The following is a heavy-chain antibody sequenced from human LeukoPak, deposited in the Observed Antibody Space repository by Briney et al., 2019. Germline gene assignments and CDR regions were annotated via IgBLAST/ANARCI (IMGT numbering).Heavy chain of an antibody. CDR3: ARGAVTLDY. D-gene: IGHD4-17*01. Sequence: SETLSLTCAVSGGSISSGGYSWSWIWQPPGKGLERIGYIYYSGSTYYNPSLKSRVTISVDTSKNQFSLKLSSVTAADTAVYYCARGAVTLDYWGQGTLVTVSS. V-gene: IGHV4-30-4*07. CDR1: GGSISSGGYS. J-gene: IGHJ4*02. CDR2: IYYSGST.